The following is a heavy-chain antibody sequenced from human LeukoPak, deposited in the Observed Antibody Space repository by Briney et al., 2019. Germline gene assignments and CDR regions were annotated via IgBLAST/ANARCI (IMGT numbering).Heavy chain of an antibody. D-gene: IGHD5-12*01. CDR3: GRDRLLDY. CDR1: GYIFTAYY. CDR2: INPISGDA. J-gene: IGHJ4*02. Sequence: ASVKVSSKPSGYIFTAYYIHWMRQAPGQGLEWMGRINPISGDANFAQMFQDRVTMTRDTSISTVYMELSGLTSDDTAVYYCGRDRLLDYWGQGTPVTVSS. V-gene: IGHV1-2*06.